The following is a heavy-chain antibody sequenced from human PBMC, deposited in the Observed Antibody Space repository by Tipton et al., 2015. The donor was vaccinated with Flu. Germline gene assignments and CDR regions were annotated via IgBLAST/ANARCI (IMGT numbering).Heavy chain of an antibody. CDR3: ARDHSGYAQLDY. D-gene: IGHD5-12*01. Sequence: GSLRLSCAASGFTFRSYGMRWVRQGPGKGLVWVSHVNSDRSSITYADSVKGRFTVSRDNAKNTLYLQMNSLRAEDTAVYYCARDHSGYAQLDYWGQGTLVTVSS. J-gene: IGHJ4*02. V-gene: IGHV3-74*01. CDR1: GFTFRSYG. CDR2: VNSDRSSI.